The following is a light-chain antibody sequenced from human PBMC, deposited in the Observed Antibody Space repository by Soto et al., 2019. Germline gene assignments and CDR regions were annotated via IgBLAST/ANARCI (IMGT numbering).Light chain of an antibody. Sequence: IQLTQSPSSLSASVGDRVTITCRASQGLNTNLAWYQQKPGKAPNLLIYGASTLQKGGPSRFSGNGSGTVFTLTINSLQPEDLATYYCQQSNNYFTFGPGTKVDIK. CDR1: QGLNTN. CDR2: GAS. CDR3: QQSNNYFT. J-gene: IGKJ3*01. V-gene: IGKV1-9*01.